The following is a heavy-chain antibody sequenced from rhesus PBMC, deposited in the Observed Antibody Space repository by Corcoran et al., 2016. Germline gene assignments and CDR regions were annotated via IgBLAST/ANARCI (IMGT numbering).Heavy chain of an antibody. CDR1: GYSISSGYG. CDR3: ARENSWNYFDY. D-gene: IGHD1-1-1*01. Sequence: QVQLQESGPGLVKPSETLSLTCAVSGYSISSGYGWRWIRQPPGKGLEGIGYIGVSIGSTNYNPSLKSRVPISKDTSKNPFSLKLSSVTAADTAVYYCARENSWNYFDYWGQGVLVTVSS. CDR2: IGVSIGST. J-gene: IGHJ4*01. V-gene: IGHV4-127*01.